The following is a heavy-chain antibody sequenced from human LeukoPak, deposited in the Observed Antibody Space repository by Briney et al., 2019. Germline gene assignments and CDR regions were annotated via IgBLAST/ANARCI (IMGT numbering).Heavy chain of an antibody. CDR2: ISYDGSNK. CDR1: GFTFSSYA. J-gene: IGHJ4*02. D-gene: IGHD3-22*01. CDR3: ARSYDSSGQGAAFDY. V-gene: IGHV3-30-3*01. Sequence: GGSLRLSCAASGFTFSSYAMHWVRQAPGKGLEWVAVISYDGSNKYYADSVKGRFTISRDNSKNTLYLQMNSLRAEDTAVYYCARSYDSSGQGAAFDYWGQGTLVTVFS.